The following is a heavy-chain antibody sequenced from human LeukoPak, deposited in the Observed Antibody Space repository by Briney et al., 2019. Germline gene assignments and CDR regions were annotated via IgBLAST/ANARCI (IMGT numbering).Heavy chain of an antibody. CDR1: GFTFTTYP. V-gene: IGHV3-23*01. Sequence: PGGSLRLSCAASGFTFTTYPMSWVRQAPGKGLEWVSAISASGGGTYYADSVKGRFTISRDNSRSTVFLQLRSLRAEDTAVYYCAKRPPVGATPAEYFQHWGQGTLVTVSS. D-gene: IGHD1-26*01. CDR3: AKRPPVGATPAEYFQH. J-gene: IGHJ1*01. CDR2: ISASGGGT.